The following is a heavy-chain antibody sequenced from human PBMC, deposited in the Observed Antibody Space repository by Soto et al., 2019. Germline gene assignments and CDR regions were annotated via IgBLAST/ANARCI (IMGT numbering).Heavy chain of an antibody. J-gene: IGHJ4*02. D-gene: IGHD3-10*01. V-gene: IGHV3-30*18. CDR2: ISYDGSNK. CDR3: AKQVGAKVFDY. Sequence: QVQLVESGGGVVQPGRSLRLSCAASGFTFSSYGMHWVRQAPGKGLEWVAVISYDGSNKYYANSVKGRFTISRDNSKNTLYLQMNSLRAEDTAVYYCAKQVGAKVFDYWGQGTLVTVSS. CDR1: GFTFSSYG.